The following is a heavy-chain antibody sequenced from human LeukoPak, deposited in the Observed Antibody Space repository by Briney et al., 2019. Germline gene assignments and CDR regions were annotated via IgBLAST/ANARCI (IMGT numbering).Heavy chain of an antibody. CDR3: ARESYRWTVTHTRAFEY. Sequence: PGGSLRLSSATSGFTFSSYTMIWVRQAPGKGLEWVSSICGTGNDMNYVDSLKGRFTISRETTKNSLYLQKSRLRVDDTAVYYCARESYRWTVTHTRAFEYWGQGTLVTVSS. J-gene: IGHJ4*02. V-gene: IGHV3-21*01. D-gene: IGHD4-17*01. CDR1: GFTFSSYT. CDR2: ICGTGNDM.